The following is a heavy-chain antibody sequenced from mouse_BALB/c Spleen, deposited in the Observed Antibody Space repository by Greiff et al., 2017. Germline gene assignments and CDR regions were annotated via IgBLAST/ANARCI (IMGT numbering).Heavy chain of an antibody. CDR2: ISYSGST. CDR3: ARREDGYYGVWWYFDV. J-gene: IGHJ1*01. V-gene: IGHV3-8*02. D-gene: IGHD2-3*01. CDR1: GDSITSGY. Sequence: EVQLQESGPSLVQPSQTLSLTCSVTGDSITSGYWNWIRKFPGNKLEYMGYISYSGSTYYNPSIKSRISITRDTSTNKYYLQLNSVTTEDTATYYCARREDGYYGVWWYFDVWGEGTTVTVSS.